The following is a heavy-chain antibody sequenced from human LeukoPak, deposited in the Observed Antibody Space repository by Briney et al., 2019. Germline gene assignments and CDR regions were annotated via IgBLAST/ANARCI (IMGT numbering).Heavy chain of an antibody. CDR3: ARDYYRSGSYAVDF. CDR2: ISSASITI. J-gene: IGHJ4*02. Sequence: GGSLRLSCAASGFTFDKYSMNWVRQAPGKGPEWVSHISSASITIYYADSVKGRFTISRDNAKSPLYLHMTSLRAEDTALYYCARDYYRSGSYAVDFWGQGTLVTVSS. D-gene: IGHD3-10*01. CDR1: GFTFDKYS. V-gene: IGHV3-48*01.